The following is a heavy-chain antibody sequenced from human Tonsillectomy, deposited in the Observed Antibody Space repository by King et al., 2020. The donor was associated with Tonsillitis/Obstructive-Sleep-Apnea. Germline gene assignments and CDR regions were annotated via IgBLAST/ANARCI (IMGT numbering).Heavy chain of an antibody. Sequence: VQLQQWGAGLLKPSETLSLTCAVYGGSFSDSYWSWIRQPPGKGLEWIGEINHSGSKNYSSSLKSRVTISVDTSKDQFSLKLSSVTAADTGVYYCAGGEVGATSDYYYFYMDVWAKGPRSPSP. CDR3: AGGEVGATSDYYYFYMDV. J-gene: IGHJ6*03. CDR2: INHSGSK. D-gene: IGHD1-26*01. CDR1: GGSFSDSY. V-gene: IGHV4-34*01.